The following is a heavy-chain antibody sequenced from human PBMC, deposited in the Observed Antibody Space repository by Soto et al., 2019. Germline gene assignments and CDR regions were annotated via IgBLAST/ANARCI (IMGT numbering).Heavy chain of an antibody. Sequence: SETLSLTCTVSGGSISSYYWSWIRQPPGKGLEWIGYIYYSGSTNYNPSLKSRVTISVDTSKNQFSLKLSSVTAADTAVYYCAREYSDYDYAYYYYGMDVWGQGTTVTVSS. CDR1: GGSISSYY. V-gene: IGHV4-59*01. D-gene: IGHD5-12*01. J-gene: IGHJ6*02. CDR2: IYYSGST. CDR3: AREYSDYDYAYYYYGMDV.